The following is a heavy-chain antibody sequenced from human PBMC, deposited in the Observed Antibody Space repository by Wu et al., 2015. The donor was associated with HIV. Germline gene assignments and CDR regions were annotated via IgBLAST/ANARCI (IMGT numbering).Heavy chain of an antibody. J-gene: IGHJ4*02. CDR3: AREVRVLLVVTGKYMTYFDY. CDR1: GYTFTSYY. D-gene: IGHD3-10*01. CDR2: INPNSGGT. Sequence: QVQLVQSGAEVKKPGASVKVSCKASGYTFTSYYMHWVRQAPGQGLEWMGWINPNSGGTNYAQKFQGRVTMTRDTSISTAYMELSRLRSDDTAVYYCAREVRVLLVVTGKYMTYFDYVGPGNAGHRLL. V-gene: IGHV1-2*02.